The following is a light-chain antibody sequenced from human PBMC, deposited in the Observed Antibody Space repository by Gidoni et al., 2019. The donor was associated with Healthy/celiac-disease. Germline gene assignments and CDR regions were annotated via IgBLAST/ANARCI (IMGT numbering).Light chain of an antibody. J-gene: IGKJ1*01. Sequence: DTQMSPSPSSVSASIGDRVTITRPASQGISSWLAWYQQKPGKAPKLLIYAASSLQSGVPSRFRGSGSGTDFTLTISSLQPEEFATYYCQQAHSFPTFGQGTKVEIK. CDR1: QGISSW. CDR2: AAS. CDR3: QQAHSFPT. V-gene: IGKV1-12*01.